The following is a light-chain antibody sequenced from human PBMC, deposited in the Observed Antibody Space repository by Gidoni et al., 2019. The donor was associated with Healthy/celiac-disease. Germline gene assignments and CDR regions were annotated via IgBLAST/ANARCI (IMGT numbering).Light chain of an antibody. J-gene: IGLJ2*01. V-gene: IGLV3-1*01. Sequence: SYELTQPPSVSVSTGQTASITCSGDKLGDKYACWYQQKPGEPPVLVIYQYSKRPSGIPERFSGSNSGNTATLTISGTQAMDEAYYYCQAWDSSTVVFGGGTKLTVL. CDR2: QYS. CDR1: KLGDKY. CDR3: QAWDSSTVV.